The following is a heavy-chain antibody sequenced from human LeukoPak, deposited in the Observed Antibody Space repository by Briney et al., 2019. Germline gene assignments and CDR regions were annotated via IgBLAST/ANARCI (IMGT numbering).Heavy chain of an antibody. D-gene: IGHD3-22*01. CDR1: GYTFTSYG. Sequence: GASVKVSCKASGYTFTSYGISWVRQAPGQGLEWMGWISAYNGNTNYAQKLQGRVTMTTDTSTSTAYMELRSLRSDDTAVYYCARDETTYYYDSSGYQNFDYWGQGTLVTVSS. CDR3: ARDETTYYYDSSGYQNFDY. V-gene: IGHV1-18*01. J-gene: IGHJ4*02. CDR2: ISAYNGNT.